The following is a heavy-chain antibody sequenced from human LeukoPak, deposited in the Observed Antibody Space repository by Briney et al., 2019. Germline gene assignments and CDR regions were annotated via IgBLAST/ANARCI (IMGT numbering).Heavy chain of an antibody. V-gene: IGHV3-30*19. J-gene: IGHJ4*02. Sequence: HPGGSLRLSCAASGFTFSSYGMHWVRQAPGKGLEWVAVISYDGSNKYYADSVKGRFTISRDNSKNTLYLQMNSLRAEDTAVYYCARDSDDALPTVAGVLDYWGQGTLVTVSS. D-gene: IGHD6-13*01. CDR1: GFTFSSYG. CDR3: ARDSDDALPTVAGVLDY. CDR2: ISYDGSNK.